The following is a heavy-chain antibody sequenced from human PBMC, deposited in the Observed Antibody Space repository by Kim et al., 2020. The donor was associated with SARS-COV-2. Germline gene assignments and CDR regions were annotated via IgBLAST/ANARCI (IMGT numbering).Heavy chain of an antibody. V-gene: IGHV3-74*01. CDR3: ARASGSYYDYYYYGMDV. CDR2: INSDGSST. Sequence: GGSLRLSCAASGFTFSSYWMHWVRQAPGKGLVWVSRINSDGSSTSYADSVKGRFTISRDNAKNTLYLQMNSLRAEDTAVYYCARASGSYYDYYYYGMDVWGQGTTVTVSS. D-gene: IGHD1-26*01. CDR1: GFTFSSYW. J-gene: IGHJ6*02.